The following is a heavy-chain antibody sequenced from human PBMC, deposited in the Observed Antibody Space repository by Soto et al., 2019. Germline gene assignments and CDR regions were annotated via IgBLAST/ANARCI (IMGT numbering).Heavy chain of an antibody. D-gene: IGHD6-25*01. CDR2: IKQAGSEK. CDR3: AREKRANGYFDY. Sequence: EVQLVDSGGALVQTGGSLRLSCAASGFTLSAYWMSWVRQAPGKGLEWVANIKQAGSEKYYVDSVNGRFIISRDDAKNSLFLEVNSLRVEDTAVYYCAREKRANGYFDYWGQGTLVTVSS. J-gene: IGHJ4*02. CDR1: GFTLSAYW. V-gene: IGHV3-7*01.